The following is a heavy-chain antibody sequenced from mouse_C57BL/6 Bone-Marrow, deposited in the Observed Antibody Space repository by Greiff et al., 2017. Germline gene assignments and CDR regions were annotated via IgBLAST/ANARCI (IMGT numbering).Heavy chain of an antibody. J-gene: IGHJ4*01. D-gene: IGHD1-1*01. CDR2: ISSGGDYI. V-gene: IGHV5-9-1*02. CDR1: GFTFSSYA. Sequence: DVMLVESGEGLVKPGGSLKLSCAASGFTFSSYAMSWVRQTPEKRLEWVAYISSGGDYIYYADTVKGRFTISRDNARNTLYLQMSSLKSEDTDMYYCTRAYYYGSRGDAMDYWGQGTSVTVSS. CDR3: TRAYYYGSRGDAMDY.